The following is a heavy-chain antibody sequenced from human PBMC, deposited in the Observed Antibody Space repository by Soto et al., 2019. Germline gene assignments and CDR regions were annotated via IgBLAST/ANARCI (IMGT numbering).Heavy chain of an antibody. V-gene: IGHV2-26*01. Sequence: SGPTLVNPTETLTLTCTVSGLSLSKGRLGVSWIRQPPGKALEWLAHIFSNDDKSYSTSLKSRPTISKDTSRSQVVLTMTNMDPVDSATYYCAVIKACSRTDCYLASFDPWGQGTLVTVSS. J-gene: IGHJ5*02. CDR1: GLSLSKGRLG. CDR3: AVIKACSRTDCYLASFDP. CDR2: IFSNDDK. D-gene: IGHD2-2*01.